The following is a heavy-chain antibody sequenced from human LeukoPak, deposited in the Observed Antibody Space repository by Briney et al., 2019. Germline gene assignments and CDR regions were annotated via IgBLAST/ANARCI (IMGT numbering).Heavy chain of an antibody. D-gene: IGHD1-26*01. CDR1: GFTFSSYG. V-gene: IGHV3-30*18. J-gene: IGHJ4*02. CDR2: ISYDGSNK. CDR3: AKDLRTGGSYLFDY. Sequence: GGSLRLSCAASGFTFSSYGMHWVRQAPGKGLEWVAVISYDGSNKYYADSAKGRFTISRDNSKNTLYLQMNSLRAEDTAVYYCAKDLRTGGSYLFDYWGQGTLVIVSS.